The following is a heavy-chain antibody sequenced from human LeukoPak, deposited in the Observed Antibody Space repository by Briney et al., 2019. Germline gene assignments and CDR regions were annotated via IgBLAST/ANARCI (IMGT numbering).Heavy chain of an antibody. D-gene: IGHD2-8*01. J-gene: IGHJ4*02. CDR1: GYTFTSYG. V-gene: IGHV1-18*01. CDR2: ISAYNGNT. CDR3: ARETSAYCTNGVCYQKDY. Sequence: ASVKVSCTASGYTFTSYGISWVRQAPGQGLEWMGWISAYNGNTNYAQKLQGRVTMTTDTSTSTAYMELRSLRSDDTAVYYCARETSAYCTNGVCYQKDYWGQGTLVTVSS.